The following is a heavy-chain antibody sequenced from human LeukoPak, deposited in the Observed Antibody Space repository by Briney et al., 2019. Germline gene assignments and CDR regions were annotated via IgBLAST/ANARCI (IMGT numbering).Heavy chain of an antibody. CDR3: ARDRDRGWFDP. Sequence: PSGTLSLTCTVSGYSISSGYYWGWIRQPPGKGLEWIGSIYHSGSTYYNPSLKSRVTISVDTSKNQFSLKLSSVTAADTAVYYCARDRDRGWFDPWGQGTLVTVSS. CDR1: GYSISSGYY. D-gene: IGHD3-10*01. J-gene: IGHJ5*02. CDR2: IYHSGST. V-gene: IGHV4-38-2*02.